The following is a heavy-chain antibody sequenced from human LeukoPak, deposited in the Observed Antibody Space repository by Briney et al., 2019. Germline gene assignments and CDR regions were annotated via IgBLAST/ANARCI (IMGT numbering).Heavy chain of an antibody. J-gene: IGHJ5*02. CDR1: LGSISNSSKY. D-gene: IGHD2-21*01. CDR3: ATIDDRRRSWFDP. Sequence: PSETLSLTCTVSLGSISNSSKYWGWIRQSPGKGLEWIGNIYYNGNTYYNPSFESRVSISVDPSKDLFSLRLSSVTAADTAVYYCATIDDRRRSWFDPWGRGTLVTVSS. CDR2: IYYNGNT. V-gene: IGHV4-39*07.